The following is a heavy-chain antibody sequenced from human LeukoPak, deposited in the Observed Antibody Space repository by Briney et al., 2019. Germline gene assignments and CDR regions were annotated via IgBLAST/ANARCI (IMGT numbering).Heavy chain of an antibody. V-gene: IGHV3-48*03. CDR1: GFTFRSYE. Sequence: PGGSLRLSCEDSGFTFRSYEMNWVRQAPGKGLEWIAYLSSSGSAFSYADSVRGRFTIARDNAKNSLYLQMNSLRAEDTAVYYCAELGITMIGGVWGKGTTVTISS. CDR2: LSSSGSAF. J-gene: IGHJ6*04. D-gene: IGHD3-10*02. CDR3: AELGITMIGGV.